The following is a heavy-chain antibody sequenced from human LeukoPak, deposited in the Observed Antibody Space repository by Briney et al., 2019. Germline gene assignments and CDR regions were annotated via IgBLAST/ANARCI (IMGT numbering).Heavy chain of an antibody. D-gene: IGHD3-10*01. J-gene: IGHJ4*02. V-gene: IGHV3-7*03. CDR3: AKRGVVIRVILVGFHKEAYYFDS. CDR2: INQDGSEK. Sequence: PGGSLRLSCAASGFTFSSYWMSWVRQAPGKGLEWVANINQDGSEKYYVDSVKGRFTISRDNAKDTLYLQMNNLSADDTAVYFCAKRGVVIRVILVGFHKEAYYFDSWGQGALVTVSS. CDR1: GFTFSSYW.